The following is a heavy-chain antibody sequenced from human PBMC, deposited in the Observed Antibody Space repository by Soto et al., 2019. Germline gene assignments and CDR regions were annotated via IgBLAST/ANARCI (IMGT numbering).Heavy chain of an antibody. CDR3: ARGAYTIFGVVISPDYYYYGMDV. V-gene: IGHV1-8*01. CDR2: MNPNSGNT. Sequence: GASVKVSCKASGYTFTSYDINWVRQATGQGLEWMGWMNPNSGNTGYAQKFQGRVTMTRNTSISTAYMELSSLRSEDTAVYYCARGAYTIFGVVISPDYYYYGMDVWGQGTTVTVS. D-gene: IGHD3-3*01. CDR1: GYTFTSYD. J-gene: IGHJ6*02.